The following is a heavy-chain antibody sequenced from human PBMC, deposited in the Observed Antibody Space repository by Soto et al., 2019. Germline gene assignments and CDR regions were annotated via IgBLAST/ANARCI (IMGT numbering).Heavy chain of an antibody. CDR1: GYTFTPHH. D-gene: IGHD5-12*01. V-gene: IGHV1-46*01. Sequence: ASVKVSCKASGYTFTPHHMHWVRQAPGQGPEWMGIFNPSDGSTNYAQKFQGRVTMTRDTSTSTVYMDLSSLRSEDTAVYYCASSGRFGYNLWGYFAYWGQGTLVTVSS. CDR3: ASSGRFGYNLWGYFAY. CDR2: FNPSDGST. J-gene: IGHJ4*02.